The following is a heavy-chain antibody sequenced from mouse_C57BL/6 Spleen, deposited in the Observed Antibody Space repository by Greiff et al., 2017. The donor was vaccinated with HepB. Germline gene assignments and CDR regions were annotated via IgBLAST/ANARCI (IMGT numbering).Heavy chain of an antibody. J-gene: IGHJ2*01. CDR1: GFTFSSYA. Sequence: DVKLVESGGGLVKPGGSLKLSCAASGFTFSSYAMSWVRQTPEKRLEWVATISDGGSYTYYPDNVKGRFTISRDNAKNNLYLQMSHLKSEDTAMYYCARDKHYYGSSPWYFDYWGQGTTLTVSS. CDR2: ISDGGSYT. CDR3: ARDKHYYGSSPWYFDY. D-gene: IGHD1-1*01. V-gene: IGHV5-4*01.